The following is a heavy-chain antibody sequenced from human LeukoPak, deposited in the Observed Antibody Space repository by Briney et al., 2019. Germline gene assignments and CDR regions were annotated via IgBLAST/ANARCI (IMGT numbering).Heavy chain of an antibody. Sequence: GGSLRLSCAASGFTFSSYEMNWVRQAPGKGLELVSYISSSGSTIYYADSVKGRFTISRDNAKNSLYLQMNSLRAEDTAVYYCARVDSSGWYGYWGQGTLVTVSS. CDR1: GFTFSSYE. D-gene: IGHD6-19*01. J-gene: IGHJ4*02. CDR3: ARVDSSGWYGY. CDR2: ISSSGSTI. V-gene: IGHV3-48*03.